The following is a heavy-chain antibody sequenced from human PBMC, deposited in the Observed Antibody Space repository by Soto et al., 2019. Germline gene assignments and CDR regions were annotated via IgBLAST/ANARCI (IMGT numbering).Heavy chain of an antibody. Sequence: GESLKISCKGSGYSFTSYWISWVRQMPGKGLEWMGRIDPSDSYTNYSPSFQGHVTISADKSISTAYLQWSSLKASDTAMYYCARLGWIQLGWGNYYSYGMDVWGQGTTVTVSS. V-gene: IGHV5-10-1*01. CDR3: ARLGWIQLGWGNYYSYGMDV. CDR2: IDPSDSYT. J-gene: IGHJ6*02. D-gene: IGHD5-18*01. CDR1: GYSFTSYW.